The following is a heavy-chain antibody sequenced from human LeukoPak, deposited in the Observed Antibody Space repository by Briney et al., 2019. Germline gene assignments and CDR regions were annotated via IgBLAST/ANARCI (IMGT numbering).Heavy chain of an antibody. CDR1: GGSISSYY. J-gene: IGHJ1*01. D-gene: IGHD6-6*01. V-gene: IGHV4-4*07. Sequence: PSETLSLTCTVSGGSISSYYWSWIRQPAGKGLEWIGLIYTSGSTNYNPSLKSRVTISVDTSKNQFSLKLSSVTAADTAVYYCARHERSIAGASGSEYFQHWGQGTLVTVSS. CDR2: IYTSGST. CDR3: ARHERSIAGASGSEYFQH.